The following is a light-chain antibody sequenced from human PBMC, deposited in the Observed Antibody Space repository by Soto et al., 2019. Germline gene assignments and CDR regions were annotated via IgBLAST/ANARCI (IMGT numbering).Light chain of an antibody. CDR2: DAS. J-gene: IGKJ2*01. Sequence: EIVLTQSPATLSLSPGERATLSCRASQSVSNSLVWFQQKPGQAPRLLIYDASNRATDIPARFSGSGSGTDFTLTISSLEPEDLAVYYCQHRRYWPRTFGQGTKLEIK. CDR3: QHRRYWPRT. V-gene: IGKV3-11*01. CDR1: QSVSNS.